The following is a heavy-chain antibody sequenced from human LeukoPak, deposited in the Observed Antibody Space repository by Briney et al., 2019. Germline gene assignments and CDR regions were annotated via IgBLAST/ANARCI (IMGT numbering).Heavy chain of an antibody. CDR2: IYPGDSDT. CDR1: GYSFTSYW. CDR3: ARPGKKYQLLPPAKIAFDI. V-gene: IGHV5-51*01. Sequence: GESLKISCKGSGYSFTSYWIGWVRQMPGKGLEWMGIIYPGDSDTRYSPSFQGQVTISADKSISTAYLQWSSLKALDTAMYYCARPGKKYQLLPPAKIAFDIWGQGTMVTVSS. J-gene: IGHJ3*02. D-gene: IGHD2-2*01.